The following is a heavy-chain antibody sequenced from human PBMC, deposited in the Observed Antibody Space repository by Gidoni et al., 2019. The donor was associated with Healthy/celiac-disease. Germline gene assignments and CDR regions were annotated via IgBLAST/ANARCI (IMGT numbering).Heavy chain of an antibody. Sequence: QVQLVESGGGVVQPGGSLRLSCAASGFTFSSYAMHWVRQAPGTGLEWVAVISYDGSNKYYADSVKGRFTISRDNSKDTLYLQMNSLRAEDTAVYYCARAGSYYFDYWGQGTLVTVSS. CDR2: ISYDGSNK. CDR1: GFTFSSYA. J-gene: IGHJ4*02. D-gene: IGHD1-26*01. CDR3: ARAGSYYFDY. V-gene: IGHV3-30-3*01.